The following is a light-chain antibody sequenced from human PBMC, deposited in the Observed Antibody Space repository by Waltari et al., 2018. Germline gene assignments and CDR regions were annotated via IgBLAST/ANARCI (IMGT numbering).Light chain of an antibody. Sequence: VIWVTQSPSLLSASPGDRDTISCRVSQGISSHLAWYQQKPGKAPDLLIYDTSTLQSGVPSRFSGSGSGTDFTLTISSLQSEDFATYCCQQYYNFPHTFGQGTKLEI. V-gene: IGKV1D-8*01. CDR3: QQYYNFPHT. CDR1: QGISSH. CDR2: DTS. J-gene: IGKJ2*01.